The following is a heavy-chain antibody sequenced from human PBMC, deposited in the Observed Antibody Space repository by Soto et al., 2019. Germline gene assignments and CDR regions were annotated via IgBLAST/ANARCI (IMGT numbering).Heavy chain of an antibody. Sequence: ASVKVSCKASGYTFTSYGISWVRQAPGQGLEWMGWISAYNGNTNYAQKLQGRVTMTTDTSTSTAYMELRSLRSDDTAVYYCARVVEWEAFDYYYYGMDVWRQGTTVTVSS. CDR1: GYTFTSYG. D-gene: IGHD1-26*01. J-gene: IGHJ6*02. CDR3: ARVVEWEAFDYYYYGMDV. V-gene: IGHV1-18*01. CDR2: ISAYNGNT.